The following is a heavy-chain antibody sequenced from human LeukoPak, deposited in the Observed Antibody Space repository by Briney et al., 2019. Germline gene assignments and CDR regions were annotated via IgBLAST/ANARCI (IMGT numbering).Heavy chain of an antibody. V-gene: IGHV4-59*01. CDR3: AGEFDGRFDY. J-gene: IGHJ4*02. Sequence: PSETLSLTCTVSGGSISSYYWSWIRQPPGKRLEWIGYFYYGGSTNYNPSLKSRVTISVDTSKNQFSLKPSSVTAADTAVYYCAGEFDGRFDYWGQGTLVTVSS. CDR2: FYYGGST. CDR1: GGSISSYY.